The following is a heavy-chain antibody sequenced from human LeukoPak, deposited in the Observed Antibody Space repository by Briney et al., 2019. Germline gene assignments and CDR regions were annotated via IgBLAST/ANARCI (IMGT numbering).Heavy chain of an antibody. D-gene: IGHD3-10*01. V-gene: IGHV4-34*01. CDR2: INHSGTT. Sequence: SETLSLTCAVYGGSFSGYYWNWIRQPPGKGLEWIGEINHSGTTKYNPSLKSRVTISVDMSNNQFSLKLSSVTAADTAVYYCARGARYFYGSGSYYKIRYYYMDVWGKGTTVTISS. CDR3: ARGARYFYGSGSYYKIRYYYMDV. J-gene: IGHJ6*03. CDR1: GGSFSGYY.